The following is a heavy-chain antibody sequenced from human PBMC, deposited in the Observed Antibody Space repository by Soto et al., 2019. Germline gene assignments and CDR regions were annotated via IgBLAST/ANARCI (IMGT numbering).Heavy chain of an antibody. CDR1: GYTFTSYA. D-gene: IGHD3-22*01. Sequence: ASVKVSCKASGYTFTSYAMHWVRQAPGQRLEWMGWINAGNGNTKYSQKFQGRVTITRDTSASTVYMELRSLRSDDTAVYYCARHPDYHDSGGYYFFDYWGQGTLVTVSS. V-gene: IGHV1-3*01. CDR2: INAGNGNT. CDR3: ARHPDYHDSGGYYFFDY. J-gene: IGHJ4*02.